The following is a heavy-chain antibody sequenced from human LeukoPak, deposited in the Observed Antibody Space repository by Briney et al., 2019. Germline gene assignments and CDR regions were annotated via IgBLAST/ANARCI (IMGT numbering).Heavy chain of an antibody. Sequence: PGRSLILSCAASGFNFSSYAMHWVRQAPGKGLDWVAVISDGGDDKFYTDSVKGRFSISRDNSKNTLYLQMNSLRAEDTAAYHCASDLDYGDIDDSFDVWGQGTMVTVSS. J-gene: IGHJ3*01. CDR3: ASDLDYGDIDDSFDV. V-gene: IGHV3-30*10. CDR2: ISDGGDDK. D-gene: IGHD4-17*01. CDR1: GFNFSSYA.